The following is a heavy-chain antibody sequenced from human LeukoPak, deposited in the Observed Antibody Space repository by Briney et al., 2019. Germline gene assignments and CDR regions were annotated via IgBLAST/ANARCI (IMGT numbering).Heavy chain of an antibody. CDR2: IDPNSGGT. CDR3: ARGRPSDYYDSSGPEDDYFDY. D-gene: IGHD3-22*01. V-gene: IGHV1-2*02. J-gene: IGHJ4*02. Sequence: VASVKVSCKASGYTFTGYYMHWVRQAPGQGLEWMGWIDPNSGGTNYAQKFQGRVTMTRDTSISTAYMELSRLRSDDTAVYYCARGRPSDYYDSSGPEDDYFDYWGQGTLVTVSS. CDR1: GYTFTGYY.